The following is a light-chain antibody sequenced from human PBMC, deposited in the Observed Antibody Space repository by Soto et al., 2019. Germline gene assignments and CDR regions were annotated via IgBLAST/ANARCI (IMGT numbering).Light chain of an antibody. CDR2: GSS. V-gene: IGKV3-15*01. Sequence: EIVLSQPPCPLSCSPGETATRVCSSSQSVGSNLAWFQQKPGQAPRLLIYGSSTRATGVPARFSGSGSGADFTLTISKLKSEDFAVYYCQKSNNWPHITFGHEHRLEIK. CDR1: QSVGSN. J-gene: IGKJ5*01. CDR3: QKSNNWPHIT.